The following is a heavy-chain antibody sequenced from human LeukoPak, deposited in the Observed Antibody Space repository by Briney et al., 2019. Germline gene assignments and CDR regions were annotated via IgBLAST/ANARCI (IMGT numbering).Heavy chain of an antibody. V-gene: IGHV3-30*02. J-gene: IGHJ3*02. CDR3: ARVSSVAHDALDI. CDR1: GFTFSSYG. D-gene: IGHD6-19*01. Sequence: GGSLRLSCAASGFTFSSYGMHWVRQAPGKGLEWVTFIRYDGSNKFYADSVKGRFTISRDNAKNSLYLQMNSLRAEDTAVYYCARVSSVAHDALDIWGQGTMVTVSS. CDR2: IRYDGSNK.